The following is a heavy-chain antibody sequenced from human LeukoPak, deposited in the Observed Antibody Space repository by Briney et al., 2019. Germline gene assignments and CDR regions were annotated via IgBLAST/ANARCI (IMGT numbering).Heavy chain of an antibody. CDR2: ISWNSGSI. J-gene: IGHJ2*01. CDR1: GFTFDDYA. Sequence: GRSLTLSWAASGFTFDDYAMHWVRQAPGKGLEWVSGISWNSGSIGYADSVKGRFTISRDNAKNSLYLQMNSLRAEDTALYYCAKGLTVIVVVNAFDLWGRGTLVTVSS. V-gene: IGHV3-9*01. CDR3: AKGLTVIVVVNAFDL. D-gene: IGHD3-22*01.